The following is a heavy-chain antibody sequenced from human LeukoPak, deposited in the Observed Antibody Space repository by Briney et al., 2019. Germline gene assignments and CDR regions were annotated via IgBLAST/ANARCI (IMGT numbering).Heavy chain of an antibody. V-gene: IGHV3-7*01. CDR1: EFTFSSYW. CDR3: ARLGARQMLEY. CDR2: IKQDGGQI. J-gene: IGHJ4*02. Sequence: GGSLRLSCAASEFTFSSYWMCWVRKAPGKGLEWVANIKQDGGQIYYLESVKGRFTVSRDNAKNSLYLQMNSLRAEDTAVYYCARLGARQMLEYWGQGTLVTVSS. D-gene: IGHD4-17*01.